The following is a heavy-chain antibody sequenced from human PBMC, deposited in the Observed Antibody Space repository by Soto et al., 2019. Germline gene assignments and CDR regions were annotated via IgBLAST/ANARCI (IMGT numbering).Heavy chain of an antibody. CDR2: IKQDGSEK. D-gene: IGHD1-20*01. V-gene: IGHV3-7*03. CDR1: GFTFSSYW. J-gene: IGHJ4*02. Sequence: GESLKISCAASGFTFSSYWMSWVRQAPGKGLEWVANIKQDGSEKYYVDSVKGRFTISRDNAKNSLYLQMNSLRAEDTAVYYCARGLNSFDYWGQGTLVTVSS. CDR3: ARGLNSFDY.